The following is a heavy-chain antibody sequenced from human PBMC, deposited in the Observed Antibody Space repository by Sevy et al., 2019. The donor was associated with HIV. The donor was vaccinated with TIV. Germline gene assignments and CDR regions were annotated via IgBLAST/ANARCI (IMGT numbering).Heavy chain of an antibody. CDR3: ATLPGLYCSSTSCYPGRDDY. CDR1: GFTFSSYS. J-gene: IGHJ4*02. CDR2: ISSSSSYI. D-gene: IGHD2-2*01. Sequence: GGSLRLSCAASGFTFSSYSMNWVRQAPGKGLEWVSSISSSSSYIYYADSVKGRFTISRDNAKNSLYLQMNSLRAEDTAVYYWATLPGLYCSSTSCYPGRDDYWGQGTLVTVSS. V-gene: IGHV3-21*01.